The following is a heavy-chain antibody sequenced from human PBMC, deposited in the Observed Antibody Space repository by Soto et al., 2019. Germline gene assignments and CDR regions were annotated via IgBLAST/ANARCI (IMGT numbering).Heavy chain of an antibody. J-gene: IGHJ6*02. V-gene: IGHV3-74*02. CDR2: INSGGSRT. D-gene: IGHD1-26*01. Sequence: EVQLAESGGDVVQPGGSLRLSCAVSGLTINDYWMHWVRQAPGKGQVWVSRINSGGSRTDYADSVKGRFTITRDNAKNTLYVQMNSLRAEDTAVYYCARGGSGSYGDYYGMDVWGQGTTVTVSS. CDR3: ARGGSGSYGDYYGMDV. CDR1: GLTINDYW.